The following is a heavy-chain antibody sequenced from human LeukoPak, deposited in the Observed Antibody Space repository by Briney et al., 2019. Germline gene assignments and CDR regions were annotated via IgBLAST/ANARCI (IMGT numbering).Heavy chain of an antibody. CDR1: GFTFSSYS. J-gene: IGHJ1*01. CDR2: ISSSSSYI. CDR3: ARYYYDSSGGYFQH. V-gene: IGHV3-21*01. D-gene: IGHD3-22*01. Sequence: GGSLRLSCAASGFTFSSYSMNWVRQAPGKGLGDSSISSSSSYIYYADSVKGRFTISRDNAKNSLYLQMNSLRAEDTAVYYCARYYYDSSGGYFQHWGQGTLVTVSS.